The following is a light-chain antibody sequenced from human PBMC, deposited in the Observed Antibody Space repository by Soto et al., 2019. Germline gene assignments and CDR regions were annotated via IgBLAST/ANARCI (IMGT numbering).Light chain of an antibody. J-gene: IGKJ2*01. CDR1: QSISSY. V-gene: IGKV1-39*01. Sequence: DIQMTQSPPSLSASVGDRVTITCRASQSISSYLNWYQQSPGKAPKLLIYAASNLQSGFPSRFSGSGSGTDFTLTINSLQPEDAATYYCQQSYSIPYTFGQRTKLEIK. CDR3: QQSYSIPYT. CDR2: AAS.